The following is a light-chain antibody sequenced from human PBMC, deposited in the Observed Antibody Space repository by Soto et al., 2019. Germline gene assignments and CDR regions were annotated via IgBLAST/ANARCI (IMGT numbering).Light chain of an antibody. CDR1: SGSVSTSYY. CDR3: VLYMGSGMSV. Sequence: QTVVTQEPSFSVSPGGTVTLTCGLSSGSVSTSYYPSWYQQTPGQAPRTLIYSTNTRSSGVPGRFSGSILGNKAALTITGAQADDESDYYCVLYMGSGMSVFGGGTKLTV. J-gene: IGLJ3*02. CDR2: STN. V-gene: IGLV8-61*01.